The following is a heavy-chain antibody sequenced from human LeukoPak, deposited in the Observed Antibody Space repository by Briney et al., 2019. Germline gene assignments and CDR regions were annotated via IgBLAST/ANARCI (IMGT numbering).Heavy chain of an antibody. D-gene: IGHD5-18*01. J-gene: IGHJ4*02. CDR1: GFTFDDHG. CDR2: ITWNGGTT. CDR3: VRDRSYGAFDS. V-gene: IGHV3-20*01. Sequence: GGSLRLSCAASGFTFDDHGMNWVRQAPGKGLEWVSGITWNGGTTGYSDSVRGRFTISRDNAKNSLYLQMNSLRAEDTAFYRCVRDRSYGAFDSWGLGTLVTVSS.